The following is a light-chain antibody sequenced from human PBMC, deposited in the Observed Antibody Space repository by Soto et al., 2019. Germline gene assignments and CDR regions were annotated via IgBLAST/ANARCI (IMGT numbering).Light chain of an antibody. Sequence: EIVLTQSPGTLSLSPGERSTLSCRASQSVSSSYLAWYQQKPGQAPRLLIYGASSRATGIPDRSSGSGSGTDFTLTISRLEPEDFAVYYCQQYGSSITFGQGTRREIK. CDR3: QQYGSSIT. CDR1: QSVSSSY. V-gene: IGKV3-20*01. J-gene: IGKJ5*01. CDR2: GAS.